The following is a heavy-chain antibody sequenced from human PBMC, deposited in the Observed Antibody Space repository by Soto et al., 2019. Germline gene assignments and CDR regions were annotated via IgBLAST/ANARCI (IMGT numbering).Heavy chain of an antibody. CDR2: ISGSGGST. CDR1: GFTFRSYA. J-gene: IGHJ4*02. D-gene: IGHD3-22*01. Sequence: GGSLRLSCTASGFTFRSYAMSWVRQAPGKGLEWVSAISGSGGSTYYADSVKGRFTISRDNSKNTLYLQMNSLRAEDTAVYYCARHYYDSSGYYGGAFDYWGQGTLVTVSS. CDR3: ARHYYDSSGYYGGAFDY. V-gene: IGHV3-23*01.